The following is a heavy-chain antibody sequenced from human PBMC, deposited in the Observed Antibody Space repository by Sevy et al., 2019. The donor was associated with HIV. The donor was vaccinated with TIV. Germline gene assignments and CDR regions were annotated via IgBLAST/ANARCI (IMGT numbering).Heavy chain of an antibody. Sequence: ALVKVSCKVSGKNLNDLPMHWVQQAPGKGLEWMGRFDPEDGERIYAQKFQGRVTMTEDTSRDTAYMELNSLRSEDTAMYYCATTREYYEDNSGYLDYWGQGILVTVSS. D-gene: IGHD3-16*01. CDR2: FDPEDGER. CDR1: GKNLNDLP. J-gene: IGHJ4*02. V-gene: IGHV1-24*01. CDR3: ATTREYYEDNSGYLDY.